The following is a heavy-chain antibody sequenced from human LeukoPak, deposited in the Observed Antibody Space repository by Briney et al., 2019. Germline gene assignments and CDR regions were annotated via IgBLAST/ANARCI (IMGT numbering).Heavy chain of an antibody. CDR1: GFIISTYS. V-gene: IGHV3-64*02. CDR2: ISGNGGTT. CDR3: ARVGSTGYFDY. D-gene: IGHD2-2*03. Sequence: GGSLRLSCAASGFIISTYSMHWVRQAPGKGLEYVSAISGNGGTTYYAGSVKGSFTISRDNSKNTLYLQMDSLRIEDMAVYYCARVGSTGYFDYWGQGTMVTVSS. J-gene: IGHJ4*02.